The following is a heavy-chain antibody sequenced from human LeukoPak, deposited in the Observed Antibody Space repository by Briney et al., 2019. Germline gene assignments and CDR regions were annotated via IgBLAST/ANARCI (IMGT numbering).Heavy chain of an antibody. CDR2: IWYDGSNK. J-gene: IGHJ4*02. D-gene: IGHD3-10*01. Sequence: PGRSLRLSCAASGFTFRSYGMQWVRNAPGKGLECVAIIWYDGSNKYYSDSVKGRFTISRDNSKNTLYLQMNSLRAEDTAVYYCARVAGHDIRGLITYYFDDWGQGTLVTVSS. V-gene: IGHV3-33*01. CDR1: GFTFRSYG. CDR3: ARVAGHDIRGLITYYFDD.